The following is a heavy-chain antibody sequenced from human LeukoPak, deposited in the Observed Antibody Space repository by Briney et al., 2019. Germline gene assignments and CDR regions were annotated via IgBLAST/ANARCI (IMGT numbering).Heavy chain of an antibody. V-gene: IGHV3-15*01. CDR2: IKSKTGGGTT. CDR1: GFTFSNAW. Sequence: GGSLRLSCAASGFTFSNAWMSWVRQAPGKGLEWVGRIKSKTGGGTTDYAAPVKGRFTISRDDSKNTLYLQMNSLKTEDTAVYYCTTEPKVAAPLTYWGQGTLVTVSS. D-gene: IGHD6-19*01. J-gene: IGHJ4*02. CDR3: TTEPKVAAPLTY.